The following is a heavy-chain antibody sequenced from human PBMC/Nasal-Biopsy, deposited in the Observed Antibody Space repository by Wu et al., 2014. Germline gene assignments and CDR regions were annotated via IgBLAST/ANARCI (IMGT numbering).Heavy chain of an antibody. V-gene: IGHV4-59*08. CDR1: GGSFSGYY. J-gene: IGHJ6*02. CDR3: AREGRDSYSYSGMDV. CDR2: LYYSGSI. Sequence: TLSLTCAVYGGSFSGYYWSWIRQPPGKGLEWIGYLYYSGSINYNPSLKSRVTISLDTSKSHFSLKLSPASAADTAVYYCAREGRDSYSYSGMDVWGQGTTVTVSS.